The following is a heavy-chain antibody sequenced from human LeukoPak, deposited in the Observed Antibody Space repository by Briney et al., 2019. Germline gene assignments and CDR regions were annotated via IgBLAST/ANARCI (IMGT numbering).Heavy chain of an antibody. CDR1: GGTFSSYA. Sequence: SVKVSCKASGGTFSSYAISWVRQAPGQGLEWMGRIIPILGIANYAQKFQGRVTITADKSTSTAYMELSSLRSEDTAVYYCAGSSSWRGNVFDIWGQGTMVTVSS. J-gene: IGHJ3*02. CDR3: AGSSSWRGNVFDI. CDR2: IIPILGIA. V-gene: IGHV1-69*04. D-gene: IGHD6-13*01.